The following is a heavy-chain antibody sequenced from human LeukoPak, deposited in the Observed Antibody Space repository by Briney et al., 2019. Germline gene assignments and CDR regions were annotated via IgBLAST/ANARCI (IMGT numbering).Heavy chain of an antibody. V-gene: IGHV4-39*07. CDR1: GGSISSNSHY. Sequence: SETLSLTCTVSGGSISSNSHYWGWIRQPPGKGLEWIGSIHYRGTTYYNPSLKSRVTLSVDTSKHQFSLKLTSVTAADAAVYYCASSVGSTDYWGQGTLVTVSS. CDR2: IHYRGTT. D-gene: IGHD1-26*01. J-gene: IGHJ4*02. CDR3: ASSVGSTDY.